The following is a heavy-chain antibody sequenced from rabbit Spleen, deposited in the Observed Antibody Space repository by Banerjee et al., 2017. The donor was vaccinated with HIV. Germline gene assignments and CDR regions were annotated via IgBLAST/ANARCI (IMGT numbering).Heavy chain of an antibody. CDR2: IESGSSGFT. CDR1: GVSFSVSSY. CDR3: ARYTSTSFSSYGMDL. J-gene: IGHJ6*01. Sequence: QSLEESGGDLVKPGASLTLTCIASGVSFSVSSYMCWVRQAPGKGLEWIACIESGSSGFTYFASWAKGRFTISKTSSTTVTLQMTSLTAADTATYFCARYTSTSFSSYGMDLWGPGTLVTVS. V-gene: IGHV1S40*01. D-gene: IGHD1-1*01.